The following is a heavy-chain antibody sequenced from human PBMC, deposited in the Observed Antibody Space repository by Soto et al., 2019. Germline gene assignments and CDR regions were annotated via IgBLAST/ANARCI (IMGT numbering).Heavy chain of an antibody. Sequence: ASVKVSCKASGYTFTSYDINWVRQATGQGLEWMGWMNPNSGNTGYAQKFQGRVTMTRNTSISTAYMELSSLRSEDTAGYYCARGPRYSRPNTLPRWWGPATLVTVSS. CDR3: ARGPRYSRPNTLPRW. J-gene: IGHJ4*02. D-gene: IGHD1-26*01. CDR2: MNPNSGNT. CDR1: GYTFTSYD. V-gene: IGHV1-8*01.